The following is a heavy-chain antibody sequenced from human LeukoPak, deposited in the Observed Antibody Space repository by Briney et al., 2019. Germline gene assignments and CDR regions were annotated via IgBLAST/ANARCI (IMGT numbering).Heavy chain of an antibody. V-gene: IGHV4-4*07. CDR3: ARDYGDYSSGY. J-gene: IGHJ4*02. CDR2: IYTNGST. CDR1: GGSISGYY. D-gene: IGHD4-17*01. Sequence: PSETLSLTCTVSGGSISGYYWSWIRQPAGKGLEWIGRIYTNGSTNYNPSLKSRFTMSLDTSKNQFSLKLNSVTAADTAVYYCARDYGDYSSGYWGQGTLVSVSS.